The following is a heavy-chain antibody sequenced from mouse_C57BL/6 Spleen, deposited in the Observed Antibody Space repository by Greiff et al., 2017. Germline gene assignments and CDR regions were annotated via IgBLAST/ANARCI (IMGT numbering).Heavy chain of an antibody. Sequence: QVQLQQSGAELVKPGASVKISCKASGYAFSSYWMNWVKQRPGKGLEWIGQINPGDGDTNYNGKFKGKATLTADKSSSTASMQLISLTSDDSAVYFCARRGLGEAWFADWGQGTLVTVSA. J-gene: IGHJ3*01. V-gene: IGHV1-80*01. D-gene: IGHD4-1*01. CDR2: INPGDGDT. CDR1: GYAFSSYW. CDR3: ARRGLGEAWFAD.